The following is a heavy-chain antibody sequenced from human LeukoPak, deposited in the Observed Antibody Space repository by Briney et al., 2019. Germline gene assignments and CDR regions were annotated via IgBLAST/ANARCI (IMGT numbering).Heavy chain of an antibody. CDR1: GFTFSSYA. CDR3: AKEGQYYYDSSGYYLTYFDY. Sequence: GGSLRLSCAASGFTFSSYAMSWVRQAPGKGLEWVSAISGSGGSTYYADSVKGRFTISRDNSKNTQYLQMNSLRAEDTAVYYCAKEGQYYYDSSGYYLTYFDYWGQGTLVTASS. D-gene: IGHD3-22*01. J-gene: IGHJ4*01. CDR2: ISGSGGST. V-gene: IGHV3-23*01.